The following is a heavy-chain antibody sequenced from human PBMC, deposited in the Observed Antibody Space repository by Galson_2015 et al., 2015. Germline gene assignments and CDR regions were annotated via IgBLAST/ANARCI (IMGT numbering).Heavy chain of an antibody. CDR3: AREEIAANKCTWFDP. V-gene: IGHV1-69*04. CDR1: GGTFSSYT. J-gene: IGHJ5*02. CDR2: IIPILGIA. D-gene: IGHD2-15*01. Sequence: SVKVSCKASGGTFSSYTISWVRQAPGQGLEWMGRIIPILGIANYAQKFQGRVTITADKSTSTAYMELSSLRSEDTAVYYCAREEIAANKCTWFDPWGQGTLVTVSS.